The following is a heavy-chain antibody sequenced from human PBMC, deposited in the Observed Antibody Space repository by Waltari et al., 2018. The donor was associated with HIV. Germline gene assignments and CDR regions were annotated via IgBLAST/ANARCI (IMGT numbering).Heavy chain of an antibody. V-gene: IGHV4-34*01. Sequence: QVQLQQWGAGLLKPSETLSLTCAVYGGSFSGYYLSWIRQPPGKGLEWIGEINHSGSTNYNPSLKSRVTISVDTSKNQFSLKLSSVTAADTAVYYCARINWNYDYYGMDVWGQGTTVTVSS. D-gene: IGHD1-1*01. CDR3: ARINWNYDYYGMDV. CDR2: INHSGST. J-gene: IGHJ6*02. CDR1: GGSFSGYY.